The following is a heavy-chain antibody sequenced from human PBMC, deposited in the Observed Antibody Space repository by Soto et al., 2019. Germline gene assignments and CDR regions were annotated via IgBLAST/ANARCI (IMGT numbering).Heavy chain of an antibody. D-gene: IGHD5-18*01. CDR2: ISYDGSNK. J-gene: IGHJ6*02. Sequence: GGSLRLSCAASGFLFASYEMHWVRQAPGKGLEWVAVISYDGSNKYYADSVKGRFTISRDNSKNTLYLQMNSLRAEDTAVYYCARGGEGYGYGGAYYYYYGMDVWGQGTTVTVSS. CDR1: GFLFASYE. CDR3: ARGGEGYGYGGAYYYYYGMDV. V-gene: IGHV3-30-3*01.